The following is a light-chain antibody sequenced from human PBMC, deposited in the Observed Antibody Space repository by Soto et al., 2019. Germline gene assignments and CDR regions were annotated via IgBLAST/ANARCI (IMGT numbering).Light chain of an antibody. CDR3: NSYSSSNAPYV. CDR2: EVT. Sequence: QSALTQPASVSGSPGQSITISCTGTSSDIDTYNYVSWYQQHPGKAPKLIIYEVTNRPSGVSNRFSGSKSGDTASLTISGLRAEDEADYYCNSYSSSNAPYVFGTGTKLTVL. V-gene: IGLV2-14*01. CDR1: SSDIDTYNY. J-gene: IGLJ1*01.